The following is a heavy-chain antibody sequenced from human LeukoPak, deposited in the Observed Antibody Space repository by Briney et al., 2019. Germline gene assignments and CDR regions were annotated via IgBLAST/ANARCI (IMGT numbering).Heavy chain of an antibody. D-gene: IGHD3-9*01. J-gene: IGHJ6*02. CDR3: ARDPYDILTGYYYYYGMDV. Sequence: SQTLSLTCVISGDSVSSNSAAWNWIRQSPSRGLEWLGRTYYRSKWSNDYAVSVKSRITINPDTSKNQFSLQLNSVTPEDTAVYYCARDPYDILTGYYYYYGMDVWGQGTTVTVSS. CDR2: TYYRSKWSN. V-gene: IGHV6-1*01. CDR1: GDSVSSNSAA.